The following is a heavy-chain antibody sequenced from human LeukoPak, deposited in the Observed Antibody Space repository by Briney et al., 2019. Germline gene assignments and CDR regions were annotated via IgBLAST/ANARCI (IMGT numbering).Heavy chain of an antibody. V-gene: IGHV1-8*01. D-gene: IGHD5-12*01. CDR1: GYTFTSYD. Sequence: ASVTVSCKASGYTFTSYDINWVRQATGQGLEWMGWMNPNSGNTGYAQKFQGRVTMTRNTSISTAYMELSSLRSEDTAVYYCARSLRDQYYFDYWGQGTLVTVSS. CDR2: MNPNSGNT. CDR3: ARSLRDQYYFDY. J-gene: IGHJ4*02.